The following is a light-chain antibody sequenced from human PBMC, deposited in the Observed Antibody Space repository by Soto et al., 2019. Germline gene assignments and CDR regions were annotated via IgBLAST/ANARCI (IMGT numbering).Light chain of an antibody. V-gene: IGLV2-23*01. J-gene: IGLJ1*01. CDR1: SSDVGGYNS. CDR2: EDN. Sequence: QSVLTQPASVSGSPGQSIAISCTGTSSDVGGYNSVSWYQQHPGKVPKLMIYEDNKRPSGVSDRFSGSKSGNTASLTISGLQAEDEADYYCCSYAGDPYVFGTGTKLTVL. CDR3: CSYAGDPYV.